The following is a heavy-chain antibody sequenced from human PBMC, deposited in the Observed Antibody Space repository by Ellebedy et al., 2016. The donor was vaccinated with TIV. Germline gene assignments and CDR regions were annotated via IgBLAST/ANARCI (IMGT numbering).Heavy chain of an antibody. CDR3: ARAHKPIVTHNYAMDV. D-gene: IGHD1-26*01. CDR1: GFTFSSYS. CDR2: SSSSTSYI. V-gene: IGHV3-21*01. Sequence: GASLKISCAASGFTFSSYSMNWVRQAPGKGLEWVSCSSSSTSYIYYADSVKGRFTISRDTAKNSMYLQMNSLRAEDTAVYYCARAHKPIVTHNYAMDVWGQGTTVTVSS. J-gene: IGHJ6*02.